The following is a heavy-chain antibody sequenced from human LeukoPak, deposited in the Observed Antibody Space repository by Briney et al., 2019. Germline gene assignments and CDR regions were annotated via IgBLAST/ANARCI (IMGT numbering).Heavy chain of an antibody. CDR1: GFTFSDYA. V-gene: IGHV3-23*01. CDR3: ARGKLYCSSTSCYTGIFDY. J-gene: IGHJ4*02. Sequence: GGSLRLSCAASGFTFSDYALGWVRQAPGRGLEWVATLSGSGAGTYYSDSMQGRFTISRDNAKNSLYLQMNSLRAEDTAVYYCARGKLYCSSTSCYTGIFDYWGQGTLVTVSS. CDR2: LSGSGAGT. D-gene: IGHD2-2*02.